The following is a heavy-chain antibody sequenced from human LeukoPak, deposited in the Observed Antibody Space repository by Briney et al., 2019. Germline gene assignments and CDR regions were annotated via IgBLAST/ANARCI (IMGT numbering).Heavy chain of an antibody. CDR3: ARSMTTVTTVFYYYYGMDV. CDR1: GYTFTGYY. CDR2: INPNSGGT. J-gene: IGHJ6*02. V-gene: IGHV1-2*04. D-gene: IGHD4-17*01. Sequence: GASVKVSCKASGYTFTGYYMHWVRQAPGQGLEWMGWINPNSGGTNYAQKFQGWVTMTRDTSISTAYMELSRLRSDDTAVYYCARSMTTVTTVFYYYYGMDVWGQGTTVTVSS.